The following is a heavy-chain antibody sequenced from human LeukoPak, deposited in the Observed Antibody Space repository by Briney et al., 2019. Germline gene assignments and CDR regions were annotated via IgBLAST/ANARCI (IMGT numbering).Heavy chain of an antibody. V-gene: IGHV3-74*01. CDR3: ARDGGLGNNWFAP. CDR1: GLPFNSFW. D-gene: IGHD3-16*01. CDR2: VNSDESRT. J-gene: IGHJ5*01. Sequence: PGGSLRLSCVISGLPFNSFWMHWVRQAPGEGLVWVSRVNSDESRTSYVDSVKGRFTISRDNAKNTLYLQMNSLRVEDTAVYYCARDGGLGNNWFAPWGQGARVTVSS.